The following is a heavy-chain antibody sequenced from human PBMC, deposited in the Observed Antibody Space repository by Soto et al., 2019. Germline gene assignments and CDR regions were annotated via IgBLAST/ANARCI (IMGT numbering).Heavy chain of an antibody. CDR1: GFTFSSYA. D-gene: IGHD6-13*01. V-gene: IGHV3-23*01. CDR3: AKDYYSSSWYISYGMDV. CDR2: ISGSGGST. J-gene: IGHJ6*02. Sequence: GGSLRLSCAASGFTFSSYAMSWVRQAPGKGLEWVSAISGSGGSTYYADSVKGRFTICRDNSKNTLYLQMNSLRAEDTAVYYCAKDYYSSSWYISYGMDVWGQGTTVTVSS.